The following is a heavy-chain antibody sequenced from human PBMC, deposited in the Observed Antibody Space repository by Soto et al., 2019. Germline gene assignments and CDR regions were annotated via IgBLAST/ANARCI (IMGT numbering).Heavy chain of an antibody. V-gene: IGHV4-59*01. CDR3: ARDLWGYGGTDCYPLDV. D-gene: IGHD2-21*02. CDR1: GGTISRYY. CDR2: MYNTGST. Sequence: QVQLQESGPGLVKPSETLSLTCTVSGGTISRYYWSWIRQPPGKGLEWIGYMYNTGSTVYNPSFKSRVTISVDTAKNQCALKLNSVTAADTAVYYCARDLWGYGGTDCYPLDVWGQGTTVTVSS. J-gene: IGHJ6*02.